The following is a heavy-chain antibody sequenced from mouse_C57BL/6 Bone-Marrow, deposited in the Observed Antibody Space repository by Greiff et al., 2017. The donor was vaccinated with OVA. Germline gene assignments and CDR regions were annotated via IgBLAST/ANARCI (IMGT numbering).Heavy chain of an antibody. CDR2: ISDGGSYT. CDR1: GFTFSSYA. CDR3: ARGTGGLRRGAGFAY. D-gene: IGHD2-4*01. V-gene: IGHV5-4*03. Sequence: EVKLVESGGGLVKPGGSLKLSCAASGFTFSSYAMSWVRQTPEKRLEWVATISDGGSYTYYPDNVKGRFTISRDNDKTNLDLQMSQLKSEDTAMYYCARGTGGLRRGAGFAYWGQGTLVTVTA. J-gene: IGHJ3*01.